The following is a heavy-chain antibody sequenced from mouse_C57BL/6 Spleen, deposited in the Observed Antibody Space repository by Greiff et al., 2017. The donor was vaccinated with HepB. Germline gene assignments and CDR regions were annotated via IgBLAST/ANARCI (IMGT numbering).Heavy chain of an antibody. CDR1: GYTFTSYW. CDR2: IHPNSGST. V-gene: IGHV1-64*01. D-gene: IGHD3-2*02. Sequence: QVQLQQPGAELVKPGASVKLSCKASGYTFTSYWMHWVKQRPGQGLEWIGMIHPNSGSTNYNEKFKSKATLTVDKSSSTAYMQLSSLTSEDSAVYYCARDGGSSGYVSPFAYWGQGTLVTVSA. CDR3: ARDGGSSGYVSPFAY. J-gene: IGHJ3*01.